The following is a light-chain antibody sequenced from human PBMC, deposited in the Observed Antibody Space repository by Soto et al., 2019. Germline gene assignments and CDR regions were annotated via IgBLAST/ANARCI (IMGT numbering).Light chain of an antibody. CDR1: TSNIAKNH. CDR3: GAWDDSLSFYV. Sequence: QSVLTQPPSVSAAPGQKVSISCSGSTSNIAKNHVSWYQRLPGTGPKLLFYDNDKRPSGIPDRFSASKSATSSTLDITGLQTGDEADYLCGAWDDSLSFYVFGTGTKVTVL. V-gene: IGLV1-51*01. J-gene: IGLJ1*01. CDR2: DND.